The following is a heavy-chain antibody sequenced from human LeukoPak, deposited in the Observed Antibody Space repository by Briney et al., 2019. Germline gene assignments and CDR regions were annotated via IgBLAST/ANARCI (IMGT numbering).Heavy chain of an antibody. D-gene: IGHD2-15*01. CDR2: ISSGGSTI. Sequence: GGSLRLSCAASGFTFSDYYMSWIRQAPGKGLEWVSCISSGGSTIYYADSVKGRFTISRDNARNSLFLQTNSLRAEDTAVYYCARSWDILDYWGQGTLVTVSS. J-gene: IGHJ4*02. V-gene: IGHV3-11*01. CDR1: GFTFSDYY. CDR3: ARSWDILDY.